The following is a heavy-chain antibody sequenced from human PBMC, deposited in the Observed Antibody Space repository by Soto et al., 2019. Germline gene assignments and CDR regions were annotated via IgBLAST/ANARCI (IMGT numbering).Heavy chain of an antibody. CDR1: GDSIRGSPYS. Sequence: QLQLQESGSGLVKPSQTLSLTCVVSGDSIRGSPYSWTWIRQPPGKGLEWSGNIYHTVRTSYNPSLRSRVIMSVDRSKNQFFLKVNSVTAADTAVYYCARDSILITFRGPTPYSGMDVWGQGTTVSVSS. V-gene: IGHV4-30-2*01. CDR3: ARDSILITFRGPTPYSGMDV. CDR2: IYHTVRT. D-gene: IGHD3-16*01. J-gene: IGHJ6*02.